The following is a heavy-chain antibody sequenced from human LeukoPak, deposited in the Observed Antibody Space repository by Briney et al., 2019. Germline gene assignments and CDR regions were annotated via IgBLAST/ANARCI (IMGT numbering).Heavy chain of an antibody. CDR1: GLTFSSYS. Sequence: GGSLRLSCAASGLTFSSYSMNWVRQAPGKGLEWVSYISSGSSTIYYADSVKGRFTISRDNAKNSLYLQMNSLRVEDTAVYYCAETSHSGYPNYWGQGTLVTVSS. CDR2: ISSGSSTI. V-gene: IGHV3-48*01. CDR3: AETSHSGYPNY. D-gene: IGHD3-22*01. J-gene: IGHJ4*02.